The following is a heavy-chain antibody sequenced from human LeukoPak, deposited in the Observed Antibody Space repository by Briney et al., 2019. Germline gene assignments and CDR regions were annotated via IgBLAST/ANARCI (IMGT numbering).Heavy chain of an antibody. CDR1: GGSFSGYY. Sequence: SETLSLTCAVYGGSFSGYYWSWIRQPPGKGLEWIGEINHSGSTNYNPSLKSRVTISVDTSKNQFSLKLSSVTAADTAVYYCARGIYSSSSRGYFDYWGQGTPVIVSS. CDR3: ARGIYSSSSRGYFDY. D-gene: IGHD6-6*01. V-gene: IGHV4-34*01. J-gene: IGHJ4*02. CDR2: INHSGST.